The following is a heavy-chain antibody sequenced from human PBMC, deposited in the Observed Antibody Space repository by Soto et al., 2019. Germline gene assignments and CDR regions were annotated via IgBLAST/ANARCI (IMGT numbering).Heavy chain of an antibody. CDR3: ARGVERVTMIVVVIASPLDAFDI. D-gene: IGHD3-22*01. V-gene: IGHV1-46*01. J-gene: IGHJ3*02. CDR1: GYTFTSYY. CDR2: INPSGGST. Sequence: GASVKVSCKASGYTFTSYYMHWVRQAPGQGLEWMGIINPSGGSTSYAQKFRGRVTMTRDTSTSTVYMELSSLRSEDTAVYYCARGVERVTMIVVVIASPLDAFDIWGQGTMVTVSS.